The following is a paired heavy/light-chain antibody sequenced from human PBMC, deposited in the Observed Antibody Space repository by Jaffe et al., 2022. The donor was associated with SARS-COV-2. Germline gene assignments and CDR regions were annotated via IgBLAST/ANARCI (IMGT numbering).Heavy chain of an antibody. V-gene: IGHV1-18*01. Sequence: QVQLVQSGTEVKKPGASVKVSCKASGYRFTNYGFSWVRQAPGQGLEWMGTISAYTGNTNYAQKLQGRVTMTTDTSTNTAYMELRSLRSDDTAVYYCARDNGSGTYYYWGQGTLVTVSS. CDR3: ARDNGSGTYYY. CDR2: ISAYTGNT. J-gene: IGHJ4*02. CDR1: GYRFTNYG. D-gene: IGHD3-10*01.
Light chain of an antibody. V-gene: IGLV1-40*01. CDR3: QSYDSSLSGHVV. Sequence: QSVLTQPPSVSGAPGQRVTISCTGSSSNIGAGYDVHWYQQLPGTAPKLLIYGNTNRPSGVPDRFSGSKSGTSASLAITGLQAEDEADYYCQSYDSSLSGHVVFGGGTKVTVL. J-gene: IGLJ2*01. CDR2: GNT. CDR1: SSNIGAGYD.